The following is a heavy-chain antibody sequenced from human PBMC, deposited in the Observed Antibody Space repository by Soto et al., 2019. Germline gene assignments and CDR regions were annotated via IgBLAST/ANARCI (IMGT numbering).Heavy chain of an antibody. Sequence: QVQLQQWGAGLLKPSETLSLTCVVYGGSFSGYYWSWIRQSPGKGLEWIGGINHRGSTNYNPSLASRVTISVATSKNQFSLKLPSVTAADTAMYYCARDGFCTSTTCRVGNWFDPWGQGTLVTVSS. D-gene: IGHD2-2*01. CDR3: ARDGFCTSTTCRVGNWFDP. V-gene: IGHV4-34*01. CDR1: GGSFSGYY. J-gene: IGHJ5*02. CDR2: INHRGST.